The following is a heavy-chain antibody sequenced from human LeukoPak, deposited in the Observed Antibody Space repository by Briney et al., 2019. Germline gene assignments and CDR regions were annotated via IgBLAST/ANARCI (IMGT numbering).Heavy chain of an antibody. CDR3: ARAQGVGLTMIVVVLDY. V-gene: IGHV1-46*01. CDR1: GYTFTSYY. J-gene: IGHJ4*02. Sequence: ASVKVSCKASGYTFTSYYMHWVRQAPGQGLEWMGIINPSGGSTSYAQKFQGRVTMTRDTSTSTVYMELSSLRSEDTAVYYCARAQGVGLTMIVVVLDYWGQGTLVTVSS. CDR2: INPSGGST. D-gene: IGHD3-22*01.